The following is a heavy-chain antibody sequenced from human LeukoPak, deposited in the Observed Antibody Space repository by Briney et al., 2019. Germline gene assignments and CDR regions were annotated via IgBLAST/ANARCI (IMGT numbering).Heavy chain of an antibody. Sequence: GGSLRLSCAASGFTFSDYYMSWIRQAPGKGLEWVANIKQDGSEKYYVDSVKGRFTISRDNAKNSLYLQMNSLRAEDTAVYYCAELGITMIGGVWGKGTTVTISS. CDR3: AELGITMIGGV. CDR1: GFTFSDYY. J-gene: IGHJ6*04. V-gene: IGHV3-7*01. D-gene: IGHD3-10*02. CDR2: IKQDGSEK.